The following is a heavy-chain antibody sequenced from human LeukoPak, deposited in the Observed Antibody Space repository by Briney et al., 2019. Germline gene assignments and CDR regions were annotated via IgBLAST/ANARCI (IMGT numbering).Heavy chain of an antibody. CDR1: GFTFSDYY. CDR3: ARVWDIVVVPAAIAAAFDI. D-gene: IGHD2-2*01. CDR2: ISRSGSTI. V-gene: IGHV3-11*04. Sequence: GGSLRLSCAASGFTFSDYYMSWIRQAPGKGLEWVSYISRSGSTIYYADSVKGRFTISRDNAKNSLYLQMNSLRAEDTAVYYCARVWDIVVVPAAIAAAFDIWGQGTMVTVSS. J-gene: IGHJ3*02.